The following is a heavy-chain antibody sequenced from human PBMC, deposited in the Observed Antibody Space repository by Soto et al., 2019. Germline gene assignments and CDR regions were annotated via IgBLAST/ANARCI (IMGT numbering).Heavy chain of an antibody. V-gene: IGHV3-30-3*01. D-gene: IGHD1-7*01. Sequence: VQLVESGGGVVQPGRSLRLSCAASGFTFSSYAMHWVRQAPGKGLEWVAVISYDGSNKYYADSVKGRFTISRDNSKNTLYLQMNSLRAEDTAVYYCARAPGGITGTTTPTRTWGQGTLVTVSS. CDR3: ARAPGGITGTTTPTRT. CDR2: ISYDGSNK. CDR1: GFTFSSYA. J-gene: IGHJ4*02.